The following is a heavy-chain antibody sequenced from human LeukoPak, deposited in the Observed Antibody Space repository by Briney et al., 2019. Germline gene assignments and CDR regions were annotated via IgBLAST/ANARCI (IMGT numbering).Heavy chain of an antibody. CDR2: ISLDGSTE. CDR1: GFSFSGYS. D-gene: IGHD3-10*01. Sequence: RSGGSLRLSCAASGFSFSGYSMHWVRQAPGKGLEWVSIISLDGSTEFYADSVKGRFTISRDTASNTMHLEMNNLRIEDTAVYYCMRDYMGWFDPWGQGSLVTVSS. V-gene: IGHV3-30*03. CDR3: MRDYMGWFDP. J-gene: IGHJ5*02.